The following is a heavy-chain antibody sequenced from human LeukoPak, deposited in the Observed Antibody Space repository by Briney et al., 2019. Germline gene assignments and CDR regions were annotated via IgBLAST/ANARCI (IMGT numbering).Heavy chain of an antibody. J-gene: IGHJ4*02. Sequence: PGGSLRLSCAASGFTFNTYAMSWVRQAPGKGLEWVSVITGSSGSTYYADSVKGRFTVSRDNSKNTLYLQMNSLRAEDTAVYYCAKGTEILQVDYWGQGTLVTVSS. CDR3: AKGTEILQVDY. D-gene: IGHD1-14*01. CDR1: GFTFNTYA. V-gene: IGHV3-23*01. CDR2: ITGSSGST.